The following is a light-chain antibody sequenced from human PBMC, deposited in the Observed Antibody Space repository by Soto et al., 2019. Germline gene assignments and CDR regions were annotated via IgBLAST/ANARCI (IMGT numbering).Light chain of an antibody. CDR3: CSYAGDSAWV. CDR2: EGS. CDR1: SSDVGSYKF. J-gene: IGLJ3*02. V-gene: IGLV2-23*01. Sequence: QSALTQPASVSGSPGQSITISCTGTSSDVGSYKFVSWYQQHPGIAPKLMIYEGSKRPSGVSNRFSGSKSGNTASLTISGLQAEDEADYYCCSYAGDSAWVFGGGTKLTVL.